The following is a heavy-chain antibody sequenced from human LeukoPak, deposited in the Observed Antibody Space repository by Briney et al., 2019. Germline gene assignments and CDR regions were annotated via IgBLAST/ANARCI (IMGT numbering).Heavy chain of an antibody. J-gene: IGHJ4*02. CDR2: ISAGSDSI. Sequence: GGSLRLSCAASGFTFSDYSLNWVRQAPGKGLEWVSYISAGSDSIYHADSVKGRFTISRDNAKNSLYLQMSSLRDEDTAVYYCARDVASGFANDYWGQGTLVTVSS. CDR3: ARDVASGFANDY. V-gene: IGHV3-48*02. CDR1: GFTFSDYS. D-gene: IGHD3-22*01.